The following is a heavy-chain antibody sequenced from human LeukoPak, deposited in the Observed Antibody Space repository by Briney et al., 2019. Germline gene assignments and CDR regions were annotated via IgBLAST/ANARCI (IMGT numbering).Heavy chain of an antibody. D-gene: IGHD3-10*01. CDR3: ARGKEVITMLRGLKPGYYFDY. J-gene: IGHJ4*02. CDR2: IHSVGGN. CDR1: GGSITNYY. V-gene: IGHV4-59*01. Sequence: SETLSLTCTVSGGSITNYYWSWIRQPPGKGLKWFGYIHSVGGNKYKSSLKSRVTRSVDTSKNQFSLKLNSVTAADTAVYYCARGKEVITMLRGLKPGYYFDYWGQGTLVTVSS.